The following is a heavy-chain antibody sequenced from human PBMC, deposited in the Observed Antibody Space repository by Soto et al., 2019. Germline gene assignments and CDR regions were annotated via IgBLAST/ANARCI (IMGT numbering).Heavy chain of an antibody. CDR2: ISGSGGST. Sequence: PGGSLRLSCAASGFTFSSYAMSWGRQAPGKGLEWVSAISGSGGSTYYADSVKGRFTISRDNSKNTLYLQMNSLRAEDTAVYYCAKDSPNGYDFWSGLFDYCGQGTLVTVS. D-gene: IGHD3-3*01. CDR1: GFTFSSYA. J-gene: IGHJ4*02. CDR3: AKDSPNGYDFWSGLFDY. V-gene: IGHV3-23*01.